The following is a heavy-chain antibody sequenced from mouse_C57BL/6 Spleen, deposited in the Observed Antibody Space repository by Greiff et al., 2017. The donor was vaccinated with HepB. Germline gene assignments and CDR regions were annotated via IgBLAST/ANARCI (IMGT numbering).Heavy chain of an antibody. D-gene: IGHD4-1*01. V-gene: IGHV1-22*01. CDR1: GYTFTDYN. J-gene: IGHJ2*01. Sequence: EVQLQQSGPELVKPGASVKMSCKASGYTFTDYNMQWVKQSHGKSLEWIGYINPNNGGTSYNQKFKGKATLTVNKSSSTAYMELRSLTSEDSAVYYCAREGLWDDYFDYWGQGTTLTVSS. CDR3: AREGLWDDYFDY. CDR2: INPNNGGT.